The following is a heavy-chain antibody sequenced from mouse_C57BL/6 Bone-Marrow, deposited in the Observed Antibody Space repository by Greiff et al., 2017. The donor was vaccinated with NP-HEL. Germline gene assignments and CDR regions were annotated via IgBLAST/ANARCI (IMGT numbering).Heavy chain of an antibody. CDR2: ISNLAYSI. CDR1: GFTFSDYG. Sequence: EVKLMESGGGLVQPGGSLKLSCAASGFTFSDYGMAWVRQAPRKGPEWVAFISNLAYSIYYADTVTGRFTISRENAKNTLYLEMSSLRSEDTAMYCCARQGRFYAMDYWGQGTAVTVSS. D-gene: IGHD1-1*01. CDR3: ARQGRFYAMDY. V-gene: IGHV5-15*01. J-gene: IGHJ4*01.